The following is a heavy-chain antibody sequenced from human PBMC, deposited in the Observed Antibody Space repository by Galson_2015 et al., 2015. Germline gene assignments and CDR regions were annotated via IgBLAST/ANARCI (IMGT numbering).Heavy chain of an antibody. CDR2: ISWNSGSI. CDR3: AKDISPIKYSSSWYYFDY. CDR1: GFTFSSYA. J-gene: IGHJ4*02. V-gene: IGHV3-9*01. Sequence: SLRLSCAASGFTFSSYAMHWVWQAPGKGLEWVSGISWNSGSIGYADSVKGRFTISRDNAKNSLYLQMNSLRAEDTALYYCAKDISPIKYSSSWYYFDYWGQGTLVTVSS. D-gene: IGHD6-13*01.